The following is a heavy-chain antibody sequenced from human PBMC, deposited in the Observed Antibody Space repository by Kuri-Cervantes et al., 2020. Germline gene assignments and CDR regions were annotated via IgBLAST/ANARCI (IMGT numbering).Heavy chain of an antibody. CDR3: ARLRGVAVAGSDPRIYYYYGMDV. CDR1: GYTFTGYY. J-gene: IGHJ6*02. CDR2: INPNSGGT. D-gene: IGHD6-19*01. V-gene: IGHV1-2*02. Sequence: ASVKVSCKASGYTFTGYYMHWVRQAPGQGLEWMGWINPNSGGTNYAQKFQGRVTMTRDTSISTAYMELRSLRSDDTAVYYCARLRGVAVAGSDPRIYYYYGMDVWGQGTTVTVSS.